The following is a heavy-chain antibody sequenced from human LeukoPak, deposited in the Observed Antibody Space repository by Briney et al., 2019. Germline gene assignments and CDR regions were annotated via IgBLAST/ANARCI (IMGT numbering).Heavy chain of an antibody. J-gene: IGHJ4*02. V-gene: IGHV4-61*02. CDR3: ARGRGYNSFNY. D-gene: IGHD5-24*01. Sequence: PSQTLSLTCTDSGGSISSGSYYWRWIRQPAGKRLEWIGRIYTSGSTNYNPSLKSRVTISVDTSKNQFSLKLSSVDGPDTAFDNCARGRGYNSFNYWGGETLVTVSS. CDR2: IYTSGST. CDR1: GGSISSGSYY.